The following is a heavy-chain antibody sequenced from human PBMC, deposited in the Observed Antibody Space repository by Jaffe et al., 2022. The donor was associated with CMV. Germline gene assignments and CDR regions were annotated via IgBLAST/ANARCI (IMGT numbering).Heavy chain of an antibody. CDR2: IYYSGST. J-gene: IGHJ6*02. CDR3: ARRWVAAGSSWLDYYYYGMDV. D-gene: IGHD6-13*01. CDR1: GGSISSSSYY. V-gene: IGHV4-39*01. Sequence: QLQLQESGPGLVKPSETLSLTCTVSGGSISSSSYYWGWIRQPPGKGLEWIGSIYYSGSTYYNPSLKSRVTISVDTSKNQFSLKLSSVTAADTAVYYCARRWVAAGSSWLDYYYYGMDVWGQGTTVTVSS.